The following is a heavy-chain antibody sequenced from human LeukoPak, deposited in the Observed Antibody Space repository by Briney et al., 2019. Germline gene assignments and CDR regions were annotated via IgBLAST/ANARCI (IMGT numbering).Heavy chain of an antibody. J-gene: IGHJ4*02. CDR1: GYSISSGYY. D-gene: IGHD4/OR15-4a*01. CDR2: IYHSGST. CDR3: ARLDYGDYGGY. V-gene: IGHV4-38-2*02. Sequence: SETLSLTCTVSGYSISSGYYWGWIRQPPGKGLEWIGSIYHSGSTYYNPSLKSRVTISVDTSKNQFSLKLSSVTAADTAVYYCARLDYGDYGGYWGQGTLVTVSS.